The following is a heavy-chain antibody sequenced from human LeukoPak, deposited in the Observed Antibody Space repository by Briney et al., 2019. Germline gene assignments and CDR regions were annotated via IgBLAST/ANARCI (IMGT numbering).Heavy chain of an antibody. Sequence: ASVKVSCKASGYTFTGYYMHWVRQAPGQGLEWMGRINPNSGDTNYAQKFQGRVTMTRDTSNRTAYMEMSRLRSDDTAVYYCATVPVTFTSHVVLWSFYYSGQGTLLTVSS. J-gene: IGHJ4*02. CDR1: GYTFTGYY. V-gene: IGHV1-2*06. CDR3: ATVPVTFTSHVVLWSFYY. CDR2: INPNSGDT. D-gene: IGHD4-11*01.